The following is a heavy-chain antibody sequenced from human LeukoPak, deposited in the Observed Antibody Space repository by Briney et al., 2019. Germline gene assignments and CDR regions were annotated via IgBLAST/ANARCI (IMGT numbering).Heavy chain of an antibody. CDR2: INSDGSST. Sequence: GGSLRVSCAASGFTFSNFWIHWVRQAPGKGLVWVSRINSDGSSTSYADSVKGRFTVSRDNAKNTLYLQMNSLRAEDTAVYYCARDFGAAGFTNAFDIWGQGTVVTVSS. D-gene: IGHD1-1*01. V-gene: IGHV3-74*01. J-gene: IGHJ3*02. CDR3: ARDFGAAGFTNAFDI. CDR1: GFTFSNFW.